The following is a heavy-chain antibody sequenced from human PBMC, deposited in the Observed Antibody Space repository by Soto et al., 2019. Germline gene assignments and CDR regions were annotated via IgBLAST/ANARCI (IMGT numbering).Heavy chain of an antibody. Sequence: VQLVESGGGLVQPGGSLRLSCAASGFTFSSYWMSWVRQAPGKGLEWVANIKQDGSEKYYVDSVKGRFTISRDNAKNSLYLQMNSLRAEDTAVYYCAIERESGWSGGYFDYWGQGTLVTVSS. D-gene: IGHD6-19*01. CDR1: GFTFSSYW. V-gene: IGHV3-7*01. CDR2: IKQDGSEK. J-gene: IGHJ4*02. CDR3: AIERESGWSGGYFDY.